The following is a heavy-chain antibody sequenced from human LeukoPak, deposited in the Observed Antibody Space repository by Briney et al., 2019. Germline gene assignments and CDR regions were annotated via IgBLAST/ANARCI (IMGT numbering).Heavy chain of an antibody. CDR2: IITNSNYT. D-gene: IGHD4-17*01. V-gene: IGHV3-21*01. Sequence: PGGSLRFSCVAFGFTFSSYNMNWVRQAPGKGLEGCSYIITNSNYTAYADSVKGRFTISRDTAKNSLYLQMTSMRAEDTAVYYCAGSVTTPGLNYCFDFWGQGTLVTVSS. CDR1: GFTFSSYN. J-gene: IGHJ4*02. CDR3: AGSVTTPGLNYCFDF.